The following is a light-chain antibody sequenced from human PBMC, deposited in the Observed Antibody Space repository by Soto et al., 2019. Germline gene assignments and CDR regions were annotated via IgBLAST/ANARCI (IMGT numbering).Light chain of an antibody. CDR3: QHYNNGPPWT. Sequence: EIVMTQSPATLSVSPGERATLSCRASQSVSSNLAWYQQEPGQAPRLLIYVASTRAPGIPARFSGSGSGTEFTLTISSLQSEDFAVYYCQHYNNGPPWTFGQGTKVDIK. J-gene: IGKJ1*01. CDR1: QSVSSN. V-gene: IGKV3-15*01. CDR2: VAS.